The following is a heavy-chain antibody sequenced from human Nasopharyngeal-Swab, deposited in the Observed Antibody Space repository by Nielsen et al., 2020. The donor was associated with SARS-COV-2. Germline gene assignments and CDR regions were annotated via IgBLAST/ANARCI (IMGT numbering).Heavy chain of an antibody. D-gene: IGHD6-19*01. CDR3: AREKAVAGIGGYHYYGMDV. Sequence: ESLKISCAAPGFTVSSNYMSWVRQAPGKGLEWVSVIYSGGSTYYIDSVKGRFTVSRDNSRNTLYLQMNSLRPEDTAVYYCAREKAVAGIGGYHYYGMDVWGQGTTVTVSS. V-gene: IGHV3-53*05. CDR1: GFTVSSNY. J-gene: IGHJ6*02. CDR2: IYSGGST.